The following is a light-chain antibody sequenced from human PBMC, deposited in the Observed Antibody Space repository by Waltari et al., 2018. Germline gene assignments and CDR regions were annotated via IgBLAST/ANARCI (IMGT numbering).Light chain of an antibody. CDR1: QRISSSY. CDR3: QQKGT. V-gene: IGKV3-20*01. Sequence: ELVLTQSPGTLSLSPGERATLPCRASQRISSSYLAWYQQKPGQAPRLLIYATSSRATGIPDRFSGSGSGTDFTLSISRLEPEDFAVYFCQQKGTFGQGTKVDIK. CDR2: ATS. J-gene: IGKJ1*01.